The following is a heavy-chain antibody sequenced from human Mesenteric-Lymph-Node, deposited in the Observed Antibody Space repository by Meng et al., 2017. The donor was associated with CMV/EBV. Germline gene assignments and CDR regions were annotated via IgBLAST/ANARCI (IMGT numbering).Heavy chain of an antibody. J-gene: IGHJ5*02. V-gene: IGHV3-7*01. CDR3: AREGSGTTWSWFDP. Sequence: GGSLRLSCAASGFTFSSYWMSWVRQAPGKGLEWVANIKQDGSEKYYVVSVKGRFTISRDNAKNSLYLQMNSLRAEDTAVYYCAREGSGTTWSWFDPWGQGTLVTVSS. CDR1: GFTFSSYW. D-gene: IGHD1-7*01. CDR2: IKQDGSEK.